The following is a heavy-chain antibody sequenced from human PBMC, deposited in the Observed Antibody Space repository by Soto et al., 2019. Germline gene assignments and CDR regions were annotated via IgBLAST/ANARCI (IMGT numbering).Heavy chain of an antibody. CDR3: VRPRYDGSGTPFDY. CDR1: GFTLSGYW. J-gene: IGHJ4*02. V-gene: IGHV3-74*01. CDR2: ISPDGSST. D-gene: IGHD3-22*01. Sequence: EVQLVESGGGLVQPGGSLRLSCEASGFTLSGYWMHWVRQVPGKGLVWVSRISPDGSSTTHADSVKGRFTISRDNAKNTPYLQMTSLRPEGTAVYYCVRPRYDGSGTPFDYWGQGALVTVSS.